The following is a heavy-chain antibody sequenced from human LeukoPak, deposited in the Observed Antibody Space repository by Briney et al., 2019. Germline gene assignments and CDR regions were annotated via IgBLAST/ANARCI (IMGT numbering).Heavy chain of an antibody. V-gene: IGHV1-18*01. CDR3: ARVNGGNPHYYYYYYMDV. J-gene: IGHJ6*03. CDR1: GYTFTSYG. CDR2: ISAYNGNT. Sequence: ASVKVSCKASGYTFTSYGISWVRQAPGQGLEWMGWISAYNGNTNYAQKLQGRVTMTTDTSTSTAYMELRSLRSDDTAVYYCARVNGGNPHYYYYYYMDVWGKGTTVTVSS. D-gene: IGHD4-23*01.